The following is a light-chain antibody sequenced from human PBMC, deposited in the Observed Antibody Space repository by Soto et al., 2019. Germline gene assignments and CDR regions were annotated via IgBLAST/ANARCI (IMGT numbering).Light chain of an antibody. CDR1: SSDIGGYNY. Sequence: QSALTQPASVSGSPGQSITISCTGTSSDIGGYNYVSWYQHHPGKAPKLMIFEVSNRPSGVSNRFSGSKSGNTASLTISGLQAEDEADYYCNSYTSSRSLVFGGGTKVTVL. V-gene: IGLV2-14*01. J-gene: IGLJ3*02. CDR3: NSYTSSRSLV. CDR2: EVS.